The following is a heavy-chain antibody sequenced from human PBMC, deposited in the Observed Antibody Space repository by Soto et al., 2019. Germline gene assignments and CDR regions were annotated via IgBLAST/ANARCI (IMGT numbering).Heavy chain of an antibody. CDR2: LTRSGTT. CDR3: LREFAPGSTNYNY. Sequence: EVQLLESAGGLVQPGGSLRLSCAASGFTFRSYAMGWVRQAPGKGLECVSPLTRSGTTPYAESVRGRFTISRDHSKNTLYLQTDNLRAEDTAVYYSLREFAPGSTNYNYWGLGTLVTVSS. D-gene: IGHD3-10*01. CDR1: GFTFRSYA. J-gene: IGHJ4*02. V-gene: IGHV3-23*01.